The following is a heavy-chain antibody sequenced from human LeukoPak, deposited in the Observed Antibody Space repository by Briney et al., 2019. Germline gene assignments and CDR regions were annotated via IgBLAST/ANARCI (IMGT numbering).Heavy chain of an antibody. CDR1: GFTFSNYD. CDR3: AKDSGSYYLDY. Sequence: GGSLRLPCAASGFTFSNYDMHWVRQAPGKGLEWVAVIWYDGSNKYYADSVKGRFAISRDNSKNTLYLQMNSLRAEDTAVYYCAKDSGSYYLDYWGQGTLVTVSS. V-gene: IGHV3-33*06. CDR2: IWYDGSNK. J-gene: IGHJ4*02. D-gene: IGHD1-26*01.